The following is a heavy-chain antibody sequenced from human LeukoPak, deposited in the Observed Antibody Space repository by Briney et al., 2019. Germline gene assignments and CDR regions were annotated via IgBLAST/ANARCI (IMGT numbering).Heavy chain of an antibody. D-gene: IGHD6-6*01. V-gene: IGHV4-4*07. Sequence: SETLSLTCSVSGGSITSYYWSWIRQPAGKGLEWIGRIYTSGSTNYNPSLKSRVTMSIDTSQNQFSLKLSSVTAADTAVYHCARGYSSPSYYYFDYWAREPWSPSPQ. CDR3: ARGYSSPSYYYFDY. CDR1: GGSITSYY. CDR2: IYTSGST. J-gene: IGHJ4*02.